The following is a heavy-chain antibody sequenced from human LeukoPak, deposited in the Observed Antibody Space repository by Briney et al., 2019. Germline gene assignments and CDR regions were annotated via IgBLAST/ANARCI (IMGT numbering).Heavy chain of an antibody. D-gene: IGHD3-9*01. CDR2: IWYDGSNK. CDR1: GFTFSSYG. V-gene: IGHV3-33*01. CDR3: QKTAYDILTGYPHDNWFDP. Sequence: PGRSLRLSCAASGFTFSSYGMHWVRQAPGKGLELVAVIWYDGSNKYYADSVKGRFTISRDNSKNTLYLQMNSLRAEDTVVYFKQKTAYDILTGYPHDNWFDPWGQGTLVTVSS. J-gene: IGHJ5*02.